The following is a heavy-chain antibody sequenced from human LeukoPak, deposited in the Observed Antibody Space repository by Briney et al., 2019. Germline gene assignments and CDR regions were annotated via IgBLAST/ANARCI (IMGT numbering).Heavy chain of an antibody. CDR2: ISWNSGSI. CDR3: AKDVAAAATYYFDY. Sequence: PGGSLRLSCAASGFTFSSYWMHWVRQAPGKGLEWVSGISWNSGSIGYADSVKGRFTISRDNAKNSLYLQMNSLRAEDTALYYCAKDVAAAATYYFDYWGQGTLVTVSS. J-gene: IGHJ4*02. CDR1: GFTFSSYW. V-gene: IGHV3-9*01. D-gene: IGHD6-13*01.